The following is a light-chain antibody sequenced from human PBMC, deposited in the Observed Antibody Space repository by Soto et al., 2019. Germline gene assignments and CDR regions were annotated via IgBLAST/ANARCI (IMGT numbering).Light chain of an antibody. CDR3: AAWDDSLNGLVV. Sequence: QAVVTQPASVSGSPGQSITISCTGTSSDIGNYDFVSWYQQGPGTAPKAMIYEVSSRPSGVSNRFSGSKSGNTASLTISGLQAEDEAYYYCAAWDDSLNGLVVFGGGTKLTVL. CDR1: SSDIGNYDF. CDR2: EVS. J-gene: IGLJ2*01. V-gene: IGLV2-14*01.